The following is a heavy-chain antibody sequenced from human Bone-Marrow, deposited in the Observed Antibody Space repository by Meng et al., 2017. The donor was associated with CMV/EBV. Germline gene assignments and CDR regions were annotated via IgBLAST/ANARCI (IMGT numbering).Heavy chain of an antibody. D-gene: IGHD4-11*01. CDR3: ATAGGYSNNIFGVAP. V-gene: IGHV3-21*01. CDR2: IDTRSTSI. CDR1: GFRFMGYS. J-gene: IGHJ5*02. Sequence: GESLKISCVASGFRFMGYSMIWVRQAPGKGLECVSSIDTRSTSIEYEDSVKGRFTISRDNARNSLYLEMKPLRVEDTAVYYWATAGGYSNNIFGVAPWGQGTLVTVSS.